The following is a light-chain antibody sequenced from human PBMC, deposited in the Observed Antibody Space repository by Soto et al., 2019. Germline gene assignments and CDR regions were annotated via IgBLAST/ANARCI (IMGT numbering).Light chain of an antibody. CDR1: QDITNF. CDR2: HAS. V-gene: IGKV1-33*01. CDR3: QQYDILLT. J-gene: IGKJ4*01. Sequence: DIQMTQSPASLSASVGDRVTITCQASQDITNFLNWYQHKPGKAPKLLIYHASNLEAGVPSRFSGSGSGTDFTFTISNLQPDDFATYYCQQYDILLTFGGGTKVEIK.